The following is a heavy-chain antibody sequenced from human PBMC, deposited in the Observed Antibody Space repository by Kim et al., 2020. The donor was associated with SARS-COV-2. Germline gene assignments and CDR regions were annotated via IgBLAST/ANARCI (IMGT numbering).Heavy chain of an antibody. J-gene: IGHJ6*02. CDR2: IYYSGST. CDR1: GGSISSYY. V-gene: IGHV4-59*01. Sequence: SETLSLTCTVSGGSISSYYWSWIRQPPGKGLEWIGYIYYSGSTNYNPSLKSRVTISVDTSKNQFSLKLSSVTAADTAVYYCARGRGAGPVPYYYYYGMDVWGQGTTVTVSS. D-gene: IGHD3-10*01. CDR3: ARGRGAGPVPYYYYYGMDV.